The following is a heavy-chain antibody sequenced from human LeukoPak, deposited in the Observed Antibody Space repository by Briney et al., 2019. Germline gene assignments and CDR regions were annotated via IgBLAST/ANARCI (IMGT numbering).Heavy chain of an antibody. D-gene: IGHD6-19*01. CDR3: ARVVYSSGWYNWFDP. Sequence: VASVKVSCKASGGTFSSYAISWVRQAPGQGLEWMGGIIPIFGTANYAQKFQGRVTITADESTSTAYMELSSLRSEDTAVYYCARVVYSSGWYNWFDPWGQGTLVTVSS. J-gene: IGHJ5*02. CDR1: GGTFSSYA. CDR2: IIPIFGTA. V-gene: IGHV1-69*13.